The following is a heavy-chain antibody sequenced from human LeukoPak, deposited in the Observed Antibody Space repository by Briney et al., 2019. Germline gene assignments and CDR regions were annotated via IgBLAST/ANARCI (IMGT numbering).Heavy chain of an antibody. J-gene: IGHJ4*02. CDR2: IYSGGST. V-gene: IGHV3-53*01. CDR1: GFTVSSTY. D-gene: IGHD3-22*01. CDR3: ARDDSSGYYFGY. Sequence: GGSLRLSCAASGFTVSSTYMSWVRQAPGKGLEWVSVIYSGGSTYYADSVKGRFTISRDNSKNTLYLQMNSLRTEDTAVYYCARDDSSGYYFGYWGQGTLVTVSS.